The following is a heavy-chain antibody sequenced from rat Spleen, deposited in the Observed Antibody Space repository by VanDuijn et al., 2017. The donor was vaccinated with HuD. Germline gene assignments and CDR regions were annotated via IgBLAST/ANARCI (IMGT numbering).Heavy chain of an antibody. CDR2: IRFDGSST. Sequence: EVQLVESGGDLVQPGRSLKLSCVASGVTFSNDGMAWVRQAPTKGLEWVATIRFDGSSTFYRDSVKGRFTISRDNAKNILFLQMDSLRSEDTATYYCARLGIVSIGNWFGYWGQGTLVTVSS. V-gene: IGHV5-29*01. D-gene: IGHD1-2*01. CDR3: ARLGIVSIGNWFGY. CDR1: GVTFSNDG. J-gene: IGHJ3*01.